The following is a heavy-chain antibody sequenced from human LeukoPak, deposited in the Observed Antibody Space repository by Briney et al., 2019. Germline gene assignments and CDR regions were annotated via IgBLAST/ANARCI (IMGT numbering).Heavy chain of an antibody. CDR1: GYTFTSYD. J-gene: IGHJ4*02. CDR2: MNPNSGNT. CDR3: AKSSGYYYFDY. Sequence: ASVKVSCKASGYTFTSYDINWVRQATGQGLKWMGWMNPNSGNTGYAQKFQGRVTMTRNTSISTAYMELSSLRSEDTAVYYCAKSSGYYYFDYWGQGTLVAVSS. D-gene: IGHD3-3*01. V-gene: IGHV1-8*01.